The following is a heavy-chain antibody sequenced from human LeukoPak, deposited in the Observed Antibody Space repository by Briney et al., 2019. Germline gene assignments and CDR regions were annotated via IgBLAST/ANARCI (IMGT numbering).Heavy chain of an antibody. CDR1: GGSFSGYY. D-gene: IGHD3-10*01. CDR3: ARGEGMYYYDSGSFNFDY. CDR2: INHSGST. J-gene: IGHJ4*02. V-gene: IGHV4-34*01. Sequence: PSETLSLTCAVYGGSFSGYYWSWIRQPPGKGLEWIGEINHSGSTNYNPSLRSRVTVSEDMSKNQFSLKLTSVTAADTAVYYCARGEGMYYYDSGSFNFDYWSQGTLVTVSS.